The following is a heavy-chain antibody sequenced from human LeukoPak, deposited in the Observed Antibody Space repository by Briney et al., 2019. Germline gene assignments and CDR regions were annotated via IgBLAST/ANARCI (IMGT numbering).Heavy chain of an antibody. Sequence: PGGSLRLSCAASGFTFSSYGMHWVRQAPGKGLEWVAFIRYDGSNKYYADSVKGRFTISRDNSKNTLYLQMNSLRAEDTAMYYCARQGGYSSGHLAPFDFWGQGTLVTVSS. CDR2: IRYDGSNK. J-gene: IGHJ4*02. D-gene: IGHD6-19*01. CDR3: ARQGGYSSGHLAPFDF. CDR1: GFTFSSYG. V-gene: IGHV3-30*02.